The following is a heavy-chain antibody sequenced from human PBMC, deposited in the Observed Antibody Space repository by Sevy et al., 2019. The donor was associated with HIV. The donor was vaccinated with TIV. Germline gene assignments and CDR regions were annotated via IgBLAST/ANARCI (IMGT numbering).Heavy chain of an antibody. J-gene: IGHJ4*02. CDR3: TRGYSSGWYYFDY. Sequence: GGSLRLSCTASGFTFGDYAMSWVRQAPGKGLEWVGFIRSKAYGGTTEYAASVKGRFTISRDDSKSIAYRQMNSLKTEDTAVYYCTRGYSSGWYYFDYWGQGTLVTVSS. CDR1: GFTFGDYA. CDR2: IRSKAYGGTT. D-gene: IGHD6-19*01. V-gene: IGHV3-49*04.